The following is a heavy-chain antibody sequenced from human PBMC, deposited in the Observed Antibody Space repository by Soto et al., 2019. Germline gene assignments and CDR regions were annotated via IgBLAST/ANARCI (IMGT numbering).Heavy chain of an antibody. CDR1: GYIFTGYC. V-gene: IGHV1-2*02. CDR2: INTKTGGT. D-gene: IGHD3-9*01. J-gene: IGHJ3*02. Sequence: ASVKVSCKASGYIFTGYCIQWVRQAPGQGLEWMGWINTKTGGTKYAQKFQGRVTMTRDTSINTAYMEVSRLRSDDTAVYYCATDKVAFDMWGQGTMVTVSS. CDR3: ATDKVAFDM.